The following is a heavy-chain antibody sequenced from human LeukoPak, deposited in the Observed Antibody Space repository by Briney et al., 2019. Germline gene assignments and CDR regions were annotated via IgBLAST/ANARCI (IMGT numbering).Heavy chain of an antibody. V-gene: IGHV4-59*01. CDR1: GGSISSYY. CDR2: IYYSGST. Sequence: SETLSLTCTVSGGSISSYYWSWIRQPPGKGLEWIGYIYYSGSTNYNPSLKSRVTISVDTSKNQFSLKLNSVTAADTAVYYCARAGYSNYVGGFDPWGQGTLVTVSS. D-gene: IGHD4-11*01. CDR3: ARAGYSNYVGGFDP. J-gene: IGHJ5*02.